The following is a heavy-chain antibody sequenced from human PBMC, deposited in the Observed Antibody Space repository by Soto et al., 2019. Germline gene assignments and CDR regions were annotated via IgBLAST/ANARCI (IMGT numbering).Heavy chain of an antibody. CDR1: GFTFSSYA. CDR2: ISGSGGST. J-gene: IGHJ4*02. Sequence: PGGSLRLSCAASGFTFSSYAMSWVRQAPGKGLEWVSAISGSGGSTYYADSVKGRFTISRDNSKNTLYLQMNSLRAEDTAVYYCAKPYDYIWGSYRPGTFLFDWWGQGTLVTVSS. CDR3: AKPYDYIWGSYRPGTFLFDW. D-gene: IGHD3-16*02. V-gene: IGHV3-23*01.